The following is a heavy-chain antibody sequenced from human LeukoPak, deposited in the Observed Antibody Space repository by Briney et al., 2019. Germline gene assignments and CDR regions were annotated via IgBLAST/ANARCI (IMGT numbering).Heavy chain of an antibody. J-gene: IGHJ6*03. CDR3: ARGSGYCSGGSCYFPPYYYYYMDV. CDR2: IYSGGSA. CDR1: GFTVSSNY. Sequence: GGSLRLSCAASGFTVSSNYMSWVRQAPGKGLEWVSVIYSGGSAYYADSVKGRFTISRDNSKNTLYLQMNSLRAEDTAVYYCARGSGYCSGGSCYFPPYYYYYMDVWGKGTTVTVSS. V-gene: IGHV3-66*02. D-gene: IGHD2-15*01.